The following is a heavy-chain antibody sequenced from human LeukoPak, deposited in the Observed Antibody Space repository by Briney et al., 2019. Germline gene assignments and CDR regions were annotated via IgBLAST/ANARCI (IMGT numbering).Heavy chain of an antibody. CDR2: IYYSGST. Sequence: PSETLSLTCTVSGGPISSSSYYWGWIRQPPGKGLEWIGSIYYSGSTYYNPSLKSRVTISVDTSKNQFSLKLSSVTAADTAVYYCATQTLRLRYMDVWGKGTTVTISS. D-gene: IGHD5/OR15-5a*01. V-gene: IGHV4-39*01. J-gene: IGHJ6*03. CDR1: GGPISSSSYY. CDR3: ATQTLRLRYMDV.